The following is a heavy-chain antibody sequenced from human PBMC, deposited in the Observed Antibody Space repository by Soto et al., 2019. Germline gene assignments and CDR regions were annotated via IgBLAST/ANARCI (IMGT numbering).Heavy chain of an antibody. D-gene: IGHD3-3*01. CDR3: TRQGHYDFDGNPFDY. V-gene: IGHV3-73*01. CDR2: IRSKANSYAT. J-gene: IGHJ4*02. Sequence: GGSLRLSCAASGFTFSGSAMHWVRQASGKGLEWVGRIRSKANSYATAYAASVKGRFTISRDDSKNTAYLQMNSLKTEDTAEYYCTRQGHYDFDGNPFDYWGQGTLVTVSS. CDR1: GFTFSGSA.